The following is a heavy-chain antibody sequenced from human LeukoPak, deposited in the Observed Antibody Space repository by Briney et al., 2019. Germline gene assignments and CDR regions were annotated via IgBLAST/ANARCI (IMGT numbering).Heavy chain of an antibody. D-gene: IGHD6-25*01. CDR3: VRGYSSGWKFFDY. CDR2: INPNSGGT. CDR1: GYTFTDYY. J-gene: IGHJ4*02. Sequence: ASVKVSCKASGYTFTDYYIHWVRQAPGQGLEWMGWINPNSGGTDYAQKFQGRVTMTRDTSISTAYMELSRLRSDDTAVYYCVRGYSSGWKFFDYWGQGTLVTVSS. V-gene: IGHV1-2*02.